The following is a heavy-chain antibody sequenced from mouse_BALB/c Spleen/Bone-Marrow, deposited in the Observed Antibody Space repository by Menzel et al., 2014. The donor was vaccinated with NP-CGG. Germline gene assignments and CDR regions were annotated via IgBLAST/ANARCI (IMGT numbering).Heavy chain of an antibody. CDR3: ANYYYGSSLFAY. J-gene: IGHJ3*01. CDR2: IDPANGNT. Sequence: EVQLQQSGAELVKPRASVKLSCTASGFNIKDTYMHWVKQRPEQGLEWIGRIDPANGNTKYDPKFQGKATITADTSSNTAYLQLSSLTSEDTAVYYCANYYYGSSLFAYWGQVTLVTVSA. D-gene: IGHD1-1*01. CDR1: GFNIKDTY. V-gene: IGHV14-3*02.